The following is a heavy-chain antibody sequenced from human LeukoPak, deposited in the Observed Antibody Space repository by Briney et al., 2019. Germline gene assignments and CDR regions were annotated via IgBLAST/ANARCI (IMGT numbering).Heavy chain of an antibody. D-gene: IGHD1-26*01. Sequence: SVKVSCKASGGTFSSYAISWVRQAPGQGLEWMGGIIPIFGTANYAQKFQGRVTITTDESTSTAYMELRSLRSDDTAVYYCARVIVGATTGIDYWGQGTLVTVSS. CDR3: ARVIVGATTGIDY. CDR1: GGTFSSYA. J-gene: IGHJ4*02. V-gene: IGHV1-69*05. CDR2: IIPIFGTA.